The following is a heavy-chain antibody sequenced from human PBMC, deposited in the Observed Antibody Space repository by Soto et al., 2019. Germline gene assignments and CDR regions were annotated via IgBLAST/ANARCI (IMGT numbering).Heavy chain of an antibody. D-gene: IGHD2-21*02. V-gene: IGHV3-74*01. CDR3: ARDIGGVTASDAFDV. Sequence: EVQLVESGGGLVQPGGSLRLSCAASGFTFSHYWMPWVRQTPGKGLVWISRINSDGSTTSSADSVRGRFSMSRDNAKNSLYLQMNSLRADDTAVYFCARDIGGVTASDAFDVWGHGTMVTVSS. CDR2: INSDGSTT. J-gene: IGHJ3*01. CDR1: GFTFSHYW.